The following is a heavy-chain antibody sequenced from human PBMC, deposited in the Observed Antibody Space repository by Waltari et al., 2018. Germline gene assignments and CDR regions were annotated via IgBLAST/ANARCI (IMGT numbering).Heavy chain of an antibody. V-gene: IGHV4-39*01. Sequence: QLQLQESGPGLVKPSETLSLTCTVSGGSISSSSYYWGWIRQPPGKGLEWIGSIHYSGSTYYNPSLKSRVTISVDTSKNQFSLKLSSVTAADTAVYYCASTARGGYSYGYFDYWGQGTLVTVSS. D-gene: IGHD5-18*01. CDR1: GGSISSSSYY. J-gene: IGHJ4*02. CDR2: IHYSGST. CDR3: ASTARGGYSYGYFDY.